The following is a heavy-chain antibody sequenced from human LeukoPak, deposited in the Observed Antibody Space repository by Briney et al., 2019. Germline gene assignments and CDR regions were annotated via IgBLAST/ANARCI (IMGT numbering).Heavy chain of an antibody. CDR3: TRGSIAYYYMDV. J-gene: IGHJ6*03. D-gene: IGHD3-22*01. V-gene: IGHV4-4*02. Sequence: PSETLSLTCAVSGGSISSSNWWSWIRQPPGKGLEWIGEINHSGSTNYNPSLKSRVTISVDTSKNQFSLKLSSVTAADTAVYYCTRGSIAYYYMDVWGKGTTVTISS. CDR2: INHSGST. CDR1: GGSISSSNW.